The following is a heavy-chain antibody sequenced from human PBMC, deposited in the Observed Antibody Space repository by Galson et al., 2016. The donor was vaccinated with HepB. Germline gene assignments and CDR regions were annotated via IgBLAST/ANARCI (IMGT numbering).Heavy chain of an antibody. Sequence: SETLSLTCTVSGGSISSYNWWSWVRQPPGKGLEWIGEIHHSGSTNDNPSLKSRVTISVDKSKNQFSLKLTSVTAADTAVYYCAREMVSPAGYHYGMDVWGQGTTVTVSS. CDR2: IHHSGST. CDR1: GGSISSYNW. CDR3: AREMVSPAGYHYGMDV. V-gene: IGHV4-4*02. J-gene: IGHJ6*02. D-gene: IGHD4-23*01.